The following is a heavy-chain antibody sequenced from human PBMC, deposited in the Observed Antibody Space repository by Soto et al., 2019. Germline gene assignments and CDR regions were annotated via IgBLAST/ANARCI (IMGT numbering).Heavy chain of an antibody. CDR2: ISSSSSTI. Sequence: GGSLRLSCAASGFTFSSYSMNWVRQAPGKGLEWVSYISSSSSTIYYADSVKGRFTISRDNAKNSLYLQMNSLRDEDTAVYYCARVSTVVTRYWYFDLWGRGTLVTVSS. D-gene: IGHD4-17*01. CDR3: ARVSTVVTRYWYFDL. J-gene: IGHJ2*01. V-gene: IGHV3-48*02. CDR1: GFTFSSYS.